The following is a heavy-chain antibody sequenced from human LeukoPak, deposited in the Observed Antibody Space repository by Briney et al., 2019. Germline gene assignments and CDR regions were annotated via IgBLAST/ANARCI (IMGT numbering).Heavy chain of an antibody. CDR2: ISYSGTT. D-gene: IGHD4-17*01. CDR1: SASISSSPYY. V-gene: IGHV4-39*02. J-gene: IGHJ2*01. Sequence: PSETLSLTCTVSSASISSSPYYWGWIRQSPGKGLEWIGSISYSGTTYYNPSLKSRVTIFVDTSKNHFSLKLSSVTAADTAVYYCARGLDYANSRYFDLWGRGTLVTVSS. CDR3: ARGLDYANSRYFDL.